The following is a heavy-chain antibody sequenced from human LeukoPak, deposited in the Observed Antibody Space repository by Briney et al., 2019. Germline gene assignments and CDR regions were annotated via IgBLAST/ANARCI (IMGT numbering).Heavy chain of an antibody. J-gene: IGHJ4*02. D-gene: IGHD3-22*01. Sequence: PGGSLRLSCAASGFSFSSYSMNWVRQAPGKGLEWVSYITSSSSAMHYAEAVKGRFAISRDNAKNSLYLQMNRLRAEDTALYYCARKSGSSGYPLDNWGQGTLVTVSS. V-gene: IGHV3-48*01. CDR2: ITSSSSAM. CDR3: ARKSGSSGYPLDN. CDR1: GFSFSSYS.